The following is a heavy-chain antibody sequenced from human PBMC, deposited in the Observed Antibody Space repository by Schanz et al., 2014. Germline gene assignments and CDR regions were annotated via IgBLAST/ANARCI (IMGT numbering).Heavy chain of an antibody. CDR1: GYTTFTDYY. D-gene: IGHD5-12*01. V-gene: IGHV1-2*04. J-gene: IGHJ4*02. CDR3: ARAFGGYDPAGALDY. CDR2: INPSSGTT. Sequence: QVQLVQSGAEVKKPGSSMKVSCKASGYTTFTDYYIHWVRQAPGQGLEWMGWINPSSGTTNYAQKFQGWVTMTRDTSISTAYMELSRLKSDDTAVYYCARAFGGYDPAGALDYWGQGTLVTVSS.